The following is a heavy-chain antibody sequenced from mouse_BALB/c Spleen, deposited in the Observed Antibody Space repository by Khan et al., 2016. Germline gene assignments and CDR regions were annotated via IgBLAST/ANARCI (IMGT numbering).Heavy chain of an antibody. Sequence: EVKLLESGGGLVQPGGSLKLSCAASGFVFSRYWMSWVRQAPGKGLEWIGEINPDSGTTNYTPSLKDKFIITRDNAKNKLYLQMSNLRSEDTALYYCARLHYCGYMNYWGQGTTLTVSS. D-gene: IGHD1-2*01. CDR1: GFVFSRYW. V-gene: IGHV4-1*02. CDR3: ARLHYCGYMNY. J-gene: IGHJ2*01. CDR2: INPDSGTT.